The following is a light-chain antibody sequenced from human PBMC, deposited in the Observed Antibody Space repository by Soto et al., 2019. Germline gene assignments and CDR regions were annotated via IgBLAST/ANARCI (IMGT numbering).Light chain of an antibody. Sequence: QSALTQPASVSGSPGQSITISCTGTSSDVGVYNYVSWYQQHPGKAPKLMIYEVSDRPSGVSNRFSGSKSGNTASLTISGLQAEDEADYYCSSYTSSGTYVFGTGTKLIVL. CDR1: SSDVGVYNY. CDR2: EVS. J-gene: IGLJ1*01. V-gene: IGLV2-14*01. CDR3: SSYTSSGTYV.